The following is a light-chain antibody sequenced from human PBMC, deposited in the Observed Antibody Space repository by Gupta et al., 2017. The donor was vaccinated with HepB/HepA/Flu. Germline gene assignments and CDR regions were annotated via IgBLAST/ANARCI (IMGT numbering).Light chain of an antibody. J-gene: IGKJ1*01. CDR1: QSVSSNY. CDR2: GAS. V-gene: IGKV3-20*01. CDR3: QQYGSSPQT. Sequence: EIVLTQSPGTLSLSPGERATLSCRASQSVSSNYLAWYQQKPGQAPRLLIYGASSRATGIPDRFSGSGSGTDFTLTISRLDPEEFAVYYCQQYGSSPQTFGQGTTVEIK.